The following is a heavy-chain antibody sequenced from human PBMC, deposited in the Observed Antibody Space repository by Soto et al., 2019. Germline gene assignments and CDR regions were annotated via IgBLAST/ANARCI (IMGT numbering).Heavy chain of an antibody. D-gene: IGHD5-18*01. V-gene: IGHV1-18*01. CDR2: ISAYDGNT. CDR1: GYTFTSYG. CDR3: AAPLAYSYGLDY. Sequence: QVQLVQSGAEVKKPGASVKVSCKTSGYTFTSYGFSWVRQAPGQGLEWMGWISAYDGNTNYAQKLQGRVTMTTDTPTRTAYMELRSLRSDDTAVYYCAAPLAYSYGLDYWGQGTLVTVSS. J-gene: IGHJ4*02.